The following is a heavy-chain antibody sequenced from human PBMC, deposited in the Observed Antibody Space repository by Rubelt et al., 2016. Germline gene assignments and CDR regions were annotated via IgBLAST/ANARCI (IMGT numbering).Heavy chain of an antibody. Sequence: ESGGGLVKPGGSLRLSCAASGFTFSNAWMNWVRQAPGKGLEWVSYIGVTSRRIYYADSVRGRFTISRDNAKNSLYLQMNSLRAEDTAVYYCAREDYYDSSGYYYYGMDVWGQGTTVTVSS. CDR2: IGVTSRRI. V-gene: IGHV3-48*04. D-gene: IGHD3-22*01. CDR3: AREDYYDSSGYYYYGMDV. CDR1: GFTFSNAW. J-gene: IGHJ6*02.